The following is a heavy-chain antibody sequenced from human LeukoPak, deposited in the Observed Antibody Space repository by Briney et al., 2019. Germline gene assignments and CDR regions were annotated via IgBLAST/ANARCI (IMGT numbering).Heavy chain of an antibody. CDR3: ATSETAPTGWYFDY. J-gene: IGHJ4*02. CDR2: FDPEDGET. Sequence: ASVKVSFKVSGYTLTELSMHWVRQAPGKGLEWMGGFDPEDGETIYAQKFQGRVTMTEDTSTDTAYMELSSLRSEDTAVYYCATSETAPTGWYFDYWGQGTLVTVPS. V-gene: IGHV1-24*01. CDR1: GYTLTELS. D-gene: IGHD1-1*01.